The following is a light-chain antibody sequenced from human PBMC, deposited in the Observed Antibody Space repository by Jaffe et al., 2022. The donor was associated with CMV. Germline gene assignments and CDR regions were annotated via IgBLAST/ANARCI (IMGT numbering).Light chain of an antibody. CDR1: QSVSRSY. CDR3: QQYGSSPFT. V-gene: IGKV3-20*01. CDR2: GAS. J-gene: IGKJ3*01. Sequence: EIVLTQSPGTLSLSPGERATLSCRASQSVSRSYLAWYQQKPGQAPRLLIYGASSRATGIPDRFSGSGSGTDFTLAISRLDPEDFAVYYCQQYGSSPFTFGPGTKVDVK.